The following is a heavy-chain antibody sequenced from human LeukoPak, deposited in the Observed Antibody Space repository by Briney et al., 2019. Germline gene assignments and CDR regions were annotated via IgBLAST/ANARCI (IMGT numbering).Heavy chain of an antibody. CDR2: MSVSNGNT. CDR3: ARYPLSYSSNWHYYLDY. V-gene: IGHV1-18*01. D-gene: IGHD6-13*01. Sequence: ASVTVSCKASGYTFTSYGVSWVRQAPGQGLEWMGWMSVSNGNTNYAQKLQGRVTMTTDTSTSTAYMELRSLRSDDTAVYYCARYPLSYSSNWHYYLDYWGQGTLLTVSS. J-gene: IGHJ4*02. CDR1: GYTFTSYG.